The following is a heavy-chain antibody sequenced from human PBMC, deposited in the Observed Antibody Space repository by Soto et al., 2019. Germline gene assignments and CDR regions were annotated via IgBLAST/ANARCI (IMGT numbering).Heavy chain of an antibody. D-gene: IGHD3-9*01. J-gene: IGHJ4*02. CDR2: IYYSGST. CDR3: AREWILTGPDYFDY. Sequence: KSSETLSLTCTVSGGSISIYYWSLIRQSPGKGLEWIGYIYYSGSTNYNPSLKSRVTISVDTSKNHFSLQLSSVTAADTAVYYCAREWILTGPDYFDYWGQGTLVTVSS. CDR1: GGSISIYY. V-gene: IGHV4-59*01.